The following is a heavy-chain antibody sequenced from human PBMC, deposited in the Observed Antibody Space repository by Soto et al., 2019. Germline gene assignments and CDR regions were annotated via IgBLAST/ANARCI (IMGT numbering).Heavy chain of an antibody. CDR3: ARGLSSGGTCCFDP. CDR1: GYTFTSYA. V-gene: IGHV1-3*01. Sequence: ASVKVSCKASGYTFTSYAMHWVRQAPGQRLEWMGWINAGNGNTKYSQKFQGRVTITRDTSASTAYMELSSLRSEDTAVYYCARGLSSGGTCCFDPWGQGALVTVSS. J-gene: IGHJ5*02. D-gene: IGHD2-15*01. CDR2: INAGNGNT.